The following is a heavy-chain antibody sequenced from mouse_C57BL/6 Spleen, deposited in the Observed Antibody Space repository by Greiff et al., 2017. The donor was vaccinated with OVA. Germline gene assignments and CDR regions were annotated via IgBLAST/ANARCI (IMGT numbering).Heavy chain of an antibody. CDR1: GYTFTSYW. Sequence: QVQLKKPGAELVMPGASVKLSCKASGYTFTSYWMHWVKQRPGQGLEWIGEIGPSDSYTNYNQKFKGKSTLTVDKSSSTAYMQLSSLTSEDSAVYYCARSLLRERAWFAYWGQGTLVTVSA. CDR3: ARSLLRERAWFAY. V-gene: IGHV1-69*01. CDR2: IGPSDSYT. D-gene: IGHD1-1*01. J-gene: IGHJ3*01.